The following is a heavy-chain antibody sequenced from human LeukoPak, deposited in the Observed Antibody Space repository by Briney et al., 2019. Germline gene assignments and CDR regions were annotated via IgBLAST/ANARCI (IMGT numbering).Heavy chain of an antibody. D-gene: IGHD1/OR15-1a*01. V-gene: IGHV1-69*04. Sequence: GSSVKVSCKASGGTFSSYAISWVRQAPGQGLEWMGRIIPILGIANYAQKFQGRVTITADKSTSTAYMELSSLRSDDTAVYYCARDLFSWNNSPGGFDYWGQGTLVTVSS. CDR2: IIPILGIA. J-gene: IGHJ4*02. CDR1: GGTFSSYA. CDR3: ARDLFSWNNSPGGFDY.